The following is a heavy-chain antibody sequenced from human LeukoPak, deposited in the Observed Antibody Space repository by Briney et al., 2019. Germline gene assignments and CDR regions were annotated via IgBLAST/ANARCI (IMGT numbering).Heavy chain of an antibody. CDR2: ISGSGGST. CDR3: ATDSGYYYYYGMDV. Sequence: GGSLRLSCAASGFTFSSYAMSWVRQAPGMGLEWVPAISGSGGSTYYADSVKGRFTISRDNSKNTLYLQMNSLRAEDTAVYYCATDSGYYYYYGMDVWGQGTTVTVSS. CDR1: GFTFSSYA. V-gene: IGHV3-23*01. J-gene: IGHJ6*02. D-gene: IGHD5-12*01.